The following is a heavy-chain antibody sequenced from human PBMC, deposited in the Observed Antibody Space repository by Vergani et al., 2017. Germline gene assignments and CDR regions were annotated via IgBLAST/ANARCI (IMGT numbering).Heavy chain of an antibody. Sequence: QVQLQESGPRLVRPSQTLSLTCTVSGGSINTGAYYWSWIRQPAGKGLEWIGRVYTSGMTNYNPSLKSRVTILVDRSKFQLSLKLSSVTAGDTAVYFCARELSFYYGSVGDDYNPFYYEGMDVWGPGTTVTVSS. CDR1: GGSINTGAYY. D-gene: IGHD3-10*01. CDR2: VYTSGMT. CDR3: ARELSFYYGSVGDDYNPFYYEGMDV. J-gene: IGHJ6*02. V-gene: IGHV4-61*02.